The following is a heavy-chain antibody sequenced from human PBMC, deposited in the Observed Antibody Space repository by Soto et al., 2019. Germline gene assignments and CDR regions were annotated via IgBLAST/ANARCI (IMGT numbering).Heavy chain of an antibody. CDR1: GGSISSGDYY. V-gene: IGHV4-30-4*01. Sequence: QVQLQESGPGLVKPSQTLSLTCTVSGGSISSGDYYWSWIRQPPGKGLEWIGYIYYSGSTYYNPSLKSRVTLSVDTSKNHFSLKRSSVTAADTAVYYCARLGSSSSIFQHWGQGTLVTVSS. D-gene: IGHD6-13*01. CDR3: ARLGSSSSIFQH. CDR2: IYYSGST. J-gene: IGHJ1*01.